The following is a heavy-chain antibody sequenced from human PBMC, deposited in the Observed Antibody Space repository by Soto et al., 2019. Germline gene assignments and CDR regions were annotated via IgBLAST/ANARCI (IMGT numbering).Heavy chain of an antibody. V-gene: IGHV4-59*01. CDR3: ARGARELYYYDCSGYSNWFDP. J-gene: IGHJ5*02. CDR2: IYYSGST. CDR1: GGSISSYY. Sequence: PSETLSLTCTVSGGSISSYYWSWIRQPPGKGLEWIGYIYYSGSTNYNPSLKSRVTISVDTSKNQFSLKLSSVTAADTAVYYCARGARELYYYDCSGYSNWFDPWGQGTLATVSS. D-gene: IGHD3-22*01.